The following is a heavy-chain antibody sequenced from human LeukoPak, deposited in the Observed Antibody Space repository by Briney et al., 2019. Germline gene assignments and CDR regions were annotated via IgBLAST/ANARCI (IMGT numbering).Heavy chain of an antibody. D-gene: IGHD4-17*01. CDR3: ARAGMTTVTTEAFDI. CDR1: GFTFTSSA. V-gene: IGHV1-58*01. CDR2: IVVGSGNT. Sequence: ASVKVSCKASGFTFTSSAVQWVRQARGQRLEWIGWIVVGSGNTNYAQKFQGRVTMTRNTSISTAYMELSSLRSEDTAVYYCARAGMTTVTTEAFDIWGQGTMVTVSS. J-gene: IGHJ3*02.